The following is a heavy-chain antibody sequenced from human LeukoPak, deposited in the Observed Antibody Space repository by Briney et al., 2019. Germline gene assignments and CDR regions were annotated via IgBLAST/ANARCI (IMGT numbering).Heavy chain of an antibody. J-gene: IGHJ4*02. CDR2: TYYSGST. D-gene: IGHD3-16*01. Sequence: SETLSLTCTVSGGSISSYYWSWIRQPPGKGLEWIGYTYYSGSTNYNPSLKSRVTISVDTSKNQFSLKLSSVTAADTAVYYCARREIGPFFGVGYFDYWGQGTLVTVSS. CDR1: GGSISSYY. V-gene: IGHV4-59*08. CDR3: ARREIGPFFGVGYFDY.